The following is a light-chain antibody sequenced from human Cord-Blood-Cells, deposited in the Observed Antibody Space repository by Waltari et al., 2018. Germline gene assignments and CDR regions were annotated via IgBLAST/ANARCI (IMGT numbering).Light chain of an antibody. CDR1: QSISSH. J-gene: IGKJ1*01. CDR3: QQSYSTPRT. V-gene: IGKV1-39*01. Sequence: IQMPPSPSSLSASVGDRVTITCRASQSISSHLNWYQQKPGKAPKLLIYAASSLQSGVPSRFSGSGSGTDFTLTISSLQPEDFATYYCQQSYSTPRTFGQGTKVGIK. CDR2: AAS.